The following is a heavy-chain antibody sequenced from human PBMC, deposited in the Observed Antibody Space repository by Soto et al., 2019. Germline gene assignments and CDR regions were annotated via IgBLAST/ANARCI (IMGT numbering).Heavy chain of an antibody. CDR2: ISSGSTTI. V-gene: IGHV3-48*02. J-gene: IGHJ4*02. CDR3: ARGMTHPDY. D-gene: IGHD2-21*02. CDR1: GFTFSTYS. Sequence: EVQLVESGGGLVQPGGSLRLSCAASGFTFSTYSMNWVRQAAGKALEWVSYISSGSTTIYYADSVKGRFTTSIDNANNSLNLQMNGLRDEDTAVYYCARGMTHPDYWGQGTLVTVSS.